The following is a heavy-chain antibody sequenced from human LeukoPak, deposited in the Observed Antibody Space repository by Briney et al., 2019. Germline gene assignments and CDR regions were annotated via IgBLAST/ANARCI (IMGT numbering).Heavy chain of an antibody. CDR3: ARAYYYDSSGYSAPPYFDY. V-gene: IGHV4-59*01. CDR2: IYYSGST. D-gene: IGHD3-22*01. Sequence: SETLSLTCTVSGGSISSYYWSWIRQPPGKGLEWIGYIYYSGSTNYNPSLKSRVTISVDTSKNQLSLKLSSVTAADTAVYYCARAYYYDSSGYSAPPYFDYWGQGTLVTVSS. CDR1: GGSISSYY. J-gene: IGHJ4*02.